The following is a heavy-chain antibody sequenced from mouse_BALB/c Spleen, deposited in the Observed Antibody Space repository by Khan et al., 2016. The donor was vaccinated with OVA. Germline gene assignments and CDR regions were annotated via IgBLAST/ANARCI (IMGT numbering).Heavy chain of an antibody. D-gene: IGHD1-2*01. CDR2: IWSDGST. J-gene: IGHJ3*01. CDR1: GFSLTGFG. V-gene: IGHV2-6-7*01. CDR3: ARELRLGGFAY. Sequence: QVQLQQSGPGLVAPSQSLSITCTVSGFSLTGFGINWVRQPPGKGLEWLGMIWSDGSTDYNSVLKSRLSISKDDSKSQVFLKMNSLQTDETARFYCARELRLGGFAYWGQGTLVTVSA.